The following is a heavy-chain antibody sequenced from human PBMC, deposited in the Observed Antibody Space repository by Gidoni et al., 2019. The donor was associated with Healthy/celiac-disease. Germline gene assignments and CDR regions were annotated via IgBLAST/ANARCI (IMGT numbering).Heavy chain of an antibody. Sequence: QVQLVQSGAEVKKPGDSVKGSCKACGYTFTSYGISCARQAPGQGLEWMGWISAYTGNTIYPQKLQGRVTMTADPSTSTAYIELRSLRADDAAVYDCARGSVGNQHSGQGTLVTVS. CDR1: GYTFTSYG. CDR2: ISAYTGNT. D-gene: IGHD1-26*01. V-gene: IGHV1-18*01. CDR3: ARGSVGNQH. J-gene: IGHJ1*01.